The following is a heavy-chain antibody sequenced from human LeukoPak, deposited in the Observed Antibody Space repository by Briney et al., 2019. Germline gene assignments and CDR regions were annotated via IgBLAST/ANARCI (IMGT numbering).Heavy chain of an antibody. CDR3: ARIMRGTTSSFDY. D-gene: IGHD1-7*01. Sequence: GASVKVSCKASGYTFTGYYMHWVRQAPGQGLEWMGWINPNSGGTNYAQKFQGRVTMTRDTSISTAYMELSRLRSDDTAVYYCARIMRGTTSSFDYWGQGTLVTVSS. V-gene: IGHV1-2*02. CDR2: INPNSGGT. CDR1: GYTFTGYY. J-gene: IGHJ4*02.